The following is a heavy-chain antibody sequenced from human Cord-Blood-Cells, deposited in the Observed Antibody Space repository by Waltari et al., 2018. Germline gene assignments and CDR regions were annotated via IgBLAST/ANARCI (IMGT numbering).Heavy chain of an antibody. J-gene: IGHJ4*02. CDR2: INHSGST. Sequence: QVQLQQWGAGLLKPSETLSLTCAVYGGSFSGYYWSWIRQPTGKGLEWIGEINHSGSTNYNPSLKSRVTISVDTSKNQFSLKLSSVTAADTVVYYCAREYGSGSYIFDYWGQGTLVTVSS. CDR1: GGSFSGYY. D-gene: IGHD3-10*01. CDR3: AREYGSGSYIFDY. V-gene: IGHV4-34*01.